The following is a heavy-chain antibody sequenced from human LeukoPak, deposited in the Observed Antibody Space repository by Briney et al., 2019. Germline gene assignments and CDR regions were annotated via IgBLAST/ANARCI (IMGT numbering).Heavy chain of an antibody. CDR3: ARDSIAAHDY. V-gene: IGHV3-21*01. CDR2: ISSSSSYI. Sequence: SPGGSLRLSCAASGFTFSSYSMNWVRQAPGKGLEWVSSISSSSSYIYYADSVKGRFTISRDNAKNSLYLQMSSLRAEDTAVYYCARDSIAAHDYWGQGTLVTVSS. D-gene: IGHD6-13*01. J-gene: IGHJ4*02. CDR1: GFTFSSYS.